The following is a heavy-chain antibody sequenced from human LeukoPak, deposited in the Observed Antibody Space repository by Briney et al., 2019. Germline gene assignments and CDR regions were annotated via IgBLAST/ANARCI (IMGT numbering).Heavy chain of an antibody. CDR1: GFTFSSYW. V-gene: IGHV3-7*03. CDR3: AKGAVGSGPTWFDP. Sequence: QTGGSLRLSCAASGFTFSSYWMSWVRQAPGKGLEWVANIKQDGSEKYYVDSVKGRFTISRDNANNSLYLQMNSLRAEDTALYYCAKGAVGSGPTWFDPWGQGTLVTVSS. D-gene: IGHD3-10*01. CDR2: IKQDGSEK. J-gene: IGHJ5*02.